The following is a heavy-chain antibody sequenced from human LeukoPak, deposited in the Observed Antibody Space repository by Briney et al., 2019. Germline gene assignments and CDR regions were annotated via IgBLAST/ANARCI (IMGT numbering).Heavy chain of an antibody. CDR2: ISSSSSTI. CDR3: AKAFREYGSSTYSSFDI. V-gene: IGHV3-48*01. Sequence: SGGSLRLSCAASGFTFSSYSMNWVRQAPGKGLEWVSYISSSSSTIYYADSVKGRFTISRDNAKNSLYLQMNSLSTEDTAIYYSAKAFREYGSSTYSSFDIWGQGTMVTVSS. CDR1: GFTFSSYS. J-gene: IGHJ3*02. D-gene: IGHD6-13*01.